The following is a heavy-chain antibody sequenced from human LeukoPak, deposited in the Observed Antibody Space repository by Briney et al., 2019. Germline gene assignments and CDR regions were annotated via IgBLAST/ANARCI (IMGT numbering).Heavy chain of an antibody. CDR2: IRYDGSNK. V-gene: IGHV3-30*02. CDR3: AKQSGDRIAAARFDY. J-gene: IGHJ4*02. CDR1: GFTFSSSG. D-gene: IGHD6-13*01. Sequence: PGGSLRLSCAASGFTFSSSGMHWVRQAPGKGLEWVAFIRYDGSNKYYADSVKGRFTISRDNSKNTLYLQMNSLRAEDTAVYYCAKQSGDRIAAARFDYWGQGTLVTVSS.